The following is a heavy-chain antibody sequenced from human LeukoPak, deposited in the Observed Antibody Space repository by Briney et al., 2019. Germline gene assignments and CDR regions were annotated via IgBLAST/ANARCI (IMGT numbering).Heavy chain of an antibody. V-gene: IGHV3-23*01. CDR1: GFTFSTYA. Sequence: GGSLRLSCAASGFTFSTYAMSWVRQAPGKGLERVSAISGDGFGTFYADSVKGRFTISRDNSKNTLYLRMNSLRAEDTAVYYCARRLAQTKGFDYWGQGTLVTVSS. D-gene: IGHD2-21*01. CDR3: ARRLAQTKGFDY. J-gene: IGHJ4*02. CDR2: ISGDGFGT.